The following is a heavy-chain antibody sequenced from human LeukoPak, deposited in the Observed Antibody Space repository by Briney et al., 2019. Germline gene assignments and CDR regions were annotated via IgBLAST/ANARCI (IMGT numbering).Heavy chain of an antibody. V-gene: IGHV1-69*13. CDR2: IIPMLGTA. Sequence: SVTVSCKASEGTFSSYAISWVRQAPGQGLEWMGQIIPMLGTASYAQRFQGRVTLTADESTSTAYMELSSLRSEDTAVYYCAAPWFDPWGQGTLVTVSS. CDR3: AAPWFDP. J-gene: IGHJ5*02. CDR1: EGTFSSYA.